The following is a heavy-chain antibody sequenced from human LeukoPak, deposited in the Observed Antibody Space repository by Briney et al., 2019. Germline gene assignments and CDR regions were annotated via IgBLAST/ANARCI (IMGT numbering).Heavy chain of an antibody. V-gene: IGHV4-4*02. CDR2: IYYSGST. J-gene: IGHJ5*02. CDR1: GGSISSSNR. Sequence: SETLSLTCAVSGGSISSSNRWSWVRQPPGKGLEWIGYIYYSGSTYYNPSLKSRVTISVDTSKNQFSLKLSSVTAADTAVYYCAREASAIPWFDPWGQGTLVTVSS. CDR3: AREASAIPWFDP.